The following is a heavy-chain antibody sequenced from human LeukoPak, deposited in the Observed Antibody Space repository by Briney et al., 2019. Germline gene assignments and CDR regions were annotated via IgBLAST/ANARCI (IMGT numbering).Heavy chain of an antibody. V-gene: IGHV1-2*02. CDR1: GYTFTGYY. J-gene: IGHJ4*02. CDR2: INPNSGGT. Sequence: ASVKVSCKASGYTFTGYYMHWVRQAPGQGLEWMGWINPNSGGTNYAQKFQGRVTITADKSTSTAYMELSSLRSEDTAVYYCARGGEQWLQTSYDYWGQGTLVTVSS. D-gene: IGHD6-19*01. CDR3: ARGGEQWLQTSYDY.